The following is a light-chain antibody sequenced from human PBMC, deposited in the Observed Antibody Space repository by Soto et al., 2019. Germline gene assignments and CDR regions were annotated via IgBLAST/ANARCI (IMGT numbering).Light chain of an antibody. V-gene: IGKV4-1*01. CDR1: SNSKNS. J-gene: IGKJ1*01. CDR2: WAS. Sequence: DIVMTKSQDSLAVSLGERATINCKSSSNSKNSLAWYQQKPGQPPKLLITWASTRESGVPDRISGSGSETDFTLTISSLQAEDVAVYYCHQYYSTPWTFGQGTKVEIK. CDR3: HQYYSTPWT.